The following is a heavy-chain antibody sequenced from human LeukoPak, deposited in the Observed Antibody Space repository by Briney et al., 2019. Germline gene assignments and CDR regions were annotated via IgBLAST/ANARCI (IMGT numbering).Heavy chain of an antibody. J-gene: IGHJ4*02. CDR1: GFTVSRNY. CDR2: IKAKAHGGTI. V-gene: IGHV3-15*01. D-gene: IGHD1-26*01. CDR3: TTDGVGVEGATYDN. Sequence: GGSLRLSCAASGFTVSRNYMSWVRQAPGKGLEWVGRIKAKAHGGTIEYAAPVKGRFTISRDDSKNTLYLQMNSLKTEDTAVYYCTTDGVGVEGATYDNWGQGTLVSVSS.